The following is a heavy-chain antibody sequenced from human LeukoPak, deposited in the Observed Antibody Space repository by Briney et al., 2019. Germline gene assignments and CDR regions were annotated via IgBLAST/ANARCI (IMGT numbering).Heavy chain of an antibody. D-gene: IGHD6-19*01. CDR3: ARGSSGWTPYYYYGMDV. V-gene: IGHV1-8*01. CDR1: GYTFTGYD. Sequence: ASVKVSCKASGYTFTGYDINWVRQATGQGLEWMGWMNPNSGNTGYAQKFQGRVTMTRNTSISTAYMELSSLRSEDTAVYYCARGSSGWTPYYYYGMDVWGQGTTVTVSS. CDR2: MNPNSGNT. J-gene: IGHJ6*02.